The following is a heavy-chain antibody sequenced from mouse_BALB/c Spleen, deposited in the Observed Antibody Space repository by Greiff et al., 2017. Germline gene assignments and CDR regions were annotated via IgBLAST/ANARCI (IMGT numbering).Heavy chain of an antibody. V-gene: IGHV5-17*02. J-gene: IGHJ4*01. D-gene: IGHD1-1*02. Sequence: EVHLVESGGGLVQPGGSRKLSCAASGFTFSSFGMHWVRQAPEKGLEWVAYISSGSSTIYYADTVKGRFTISRDNPKNTLFLQMTSLRSEDTAMYYCARWDYDYGAMDYWGQGTSVTVSS. CDR3: ARWDYDYGAMDY. CDR1: GFTFSSFG. CDR2: ISSGSSTI.